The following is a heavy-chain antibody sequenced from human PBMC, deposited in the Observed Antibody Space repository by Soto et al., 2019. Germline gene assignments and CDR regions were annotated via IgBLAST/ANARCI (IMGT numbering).Heavy chain of an antibody. CDR2: VSSDGNHA. CDR1: GFTFSSDA. Sequence: GGSLRLSCVGSGFTFSSDALHWVRQAPGKGLEWVAVVSSDGNHAYYPDHVKGRFTISRDNSQSTVYLQMKSLKPEDTATYYCARDSAYSTASTHFDHWGQGTLVTVSS. D-gene: IGHD2-2*01. V-gene: IGHV3-30*04. CDR3: ARDSAYSTASTHFDH. J-gene: IGHJ4*02.